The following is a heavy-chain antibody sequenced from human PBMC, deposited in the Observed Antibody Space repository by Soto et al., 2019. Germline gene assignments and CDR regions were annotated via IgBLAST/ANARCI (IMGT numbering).Heavy chain of an antibody. CDR3: ARGGTRGSSFY. CDR2: IYDSGST. Sequence: QVQLQESGPGLVKPSETLSLTCSVSGGSFSSGGYYWTWIRQPPGTGLEWIACIYDSGSTNYHPSINSRVIISIDTSKNQLALSLSSVTAADTAVYDCARGGTRGSSFYWGQGTLVTVSS. J-gene: IGHJ4*02. CDR1: GGSFSSGGYY. D-gene: IGHD6-13*01. V-gene: IGHV4-61*08.